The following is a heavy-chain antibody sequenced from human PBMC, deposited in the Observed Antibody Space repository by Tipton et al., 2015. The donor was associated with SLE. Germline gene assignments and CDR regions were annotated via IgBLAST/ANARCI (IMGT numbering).Heavy chain of an antibody. V-gene: IGHV3-23*01. Sequence: SLRLSCAASGFTFSNYAMAWIRQTPGKGLEWVSYITGSGEGAYDGDPVRGRFTISRDNSKNTLYLHMNDLRVEDTGIYYCAKELSGRTARCPGDCRGYVDHWGRGTLVTVSS. CDR1: GFTFSNYA. CDR2: ITGSGEGA. J-gene: IGHJ4*02. D-gene: IGHD2-21*02. CDR3: AKELSGRTARCPGDCRGYVDH.